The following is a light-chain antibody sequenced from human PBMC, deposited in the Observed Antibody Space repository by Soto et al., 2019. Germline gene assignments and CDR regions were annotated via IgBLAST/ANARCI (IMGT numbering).Light chain of an antibody. Sequence: QSALTQPAFVSGAPGQSITISCTGTSSDVGGYNYVSWYQQHPGKAPKLMIYEVSNRPSGVSNRFSGSKSGNTASLTVSGLHAEDEADYYCSSYTSSSTLYVFGTGTKLTVL. CDR1: SSDVGGYNY. CDR3: SSYTSSSTLYV. CDR2: EVS. V-gene: IGLV2-14*01. J-gene: IGLJ1*01.